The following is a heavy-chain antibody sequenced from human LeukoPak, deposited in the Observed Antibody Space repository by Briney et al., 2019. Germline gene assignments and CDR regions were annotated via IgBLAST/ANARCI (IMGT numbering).Heavy chain of an antibody. V-gene: IGHV4-34*01. Sequence: SETLSLTCAVYGGSFSGYYWSWIRQPPGKGLEWIGEINHSGSTYYNPSLKSRVTISVDTSKNQFSLKLSSVTAADTAVYYCARHRRSLRFLEWSNPTSNMDVWGQGTTVTVSS. D-gene: IGHD3-3*01. CDR3: ARHRRSLRFLEWSNPTSNMDV. J-gene: IGHJ6*02. CDR1: GGSFSGYY. CDR2: INHSGST.